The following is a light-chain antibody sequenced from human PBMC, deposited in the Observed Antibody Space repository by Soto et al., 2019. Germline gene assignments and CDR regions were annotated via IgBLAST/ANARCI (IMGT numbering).Light chain of an antibody. CDR1: QSISSY. CDR2: AAS. V-gene: IGKV1-39*01. Sequence: DIQMTQSPSSLSASVGDRVTITCRASQSISSYLNWYQQKPGKAPKLLIYAASSLQSGVPSRFRGSGSGTDSTLTISSLQPEDFATYYCQKSYSPPRTFGQGTKVEIK. CDR3: QKSYSPPRT. J-gene: IGKJ1*01.